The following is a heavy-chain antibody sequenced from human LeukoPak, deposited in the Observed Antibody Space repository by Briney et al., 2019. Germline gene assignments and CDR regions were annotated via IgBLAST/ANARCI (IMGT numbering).Heavy chain of an antibody. Sequence: PSETLSLTCTVSGGSISSRSYYWGWIRQPPGKGLEWIGSIYYSGSTYYNPSLKSRVTISVDRSKNQFSLKLSSVTAADTAVYYCARWAGLEQQLIHWGQGTLVTVSS. CDR3: ARWAGLEQQLIH. CDR2: IYYSGST. V-gene: IGHV4-39*07. J-gene: IGHJ4*02. D-gene: IGHD6-13*01. CDR1: GGSISSRSYY.